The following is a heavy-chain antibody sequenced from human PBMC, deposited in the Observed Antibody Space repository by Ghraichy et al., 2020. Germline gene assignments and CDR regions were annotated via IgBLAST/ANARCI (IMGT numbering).Heavy chain of an antibody. CDR2: ISGSGGST. Sequence: ESLNISCAASGFTFSSYAMSWVRQAPGKGLEWVSTISGSGGSTYYADSVKGRFTISRDNSKNTLYLQMNSLRAEDAAVYYCAKAWGYCSGGTCPSYNWFDPWGQGTLVTVSS. CDR1: GFTFSSYA. V-gene: IGHV3-23*01. D-gene: IGHD2-15*01. J-gene: IGHJ5*02. CDR3: AKAWGYCSGGTCPSYNWFDP.